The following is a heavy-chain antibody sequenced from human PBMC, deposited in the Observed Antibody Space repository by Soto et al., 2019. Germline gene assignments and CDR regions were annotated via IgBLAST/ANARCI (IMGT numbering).Heavy chain of an antibody. V-gene: IGHV1-18*04. CDR2: INPSNGNT. CDR3: ARGTVGGTYDAIDI. Sequence: ASVKVSCKASGYVFSNFGINWLRQAPGHGLEWMGWINPSNGNTNSIQRLQGRVTMTTNTPTSTAYMELRSLSSDDTAVYYCARGTVGGTYDAIDIWGQGTAVTVSS. CDR1: GYVFSNFG. J-gene: IGHJ3*02. D-gene: IGHD1-26*01.